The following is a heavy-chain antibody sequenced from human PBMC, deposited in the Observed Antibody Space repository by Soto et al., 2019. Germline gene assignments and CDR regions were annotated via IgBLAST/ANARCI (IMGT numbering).Heavy chain of an antibody. CDR1: GFTFSSYA. CDR2: ISYDGSNK. Sequence: QVQLVESGRGVVQPGRSLRLSCAASGFTFSSYAMHWVRQAPGKGLEWVAVISYDGSNKYYADSVKGRFTISRDNSKNTLYLQMNSLRAEDTAVYYCARDPFEGSSWNTHFDYWGQGTLVTVSS. V-gene: IGHV3-30-3*01. D-gene: IGHD6-13*01. CDR3: ARDPFEGSSWNTHFDY. J-gene: IGHJ4*02.